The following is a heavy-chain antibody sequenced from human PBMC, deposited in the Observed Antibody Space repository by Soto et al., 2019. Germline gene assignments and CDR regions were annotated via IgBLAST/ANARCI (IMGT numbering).Heavy chain of an antibody. CDR3: ARAAINSQQVEGQXPTSQTLDY. J-gene: IGHJ4*02. CDR2: IDRSGNT. CDR1: GESFSGYF. Sequence: QVQLQQWGAGLLKPSETLSLTCAVYGESFSGYFWSWIRQPPGEGLEWIGEIDRSGNTNYNPSLKSRVTISVDTSKNQFSLKLTSMTAADTAVYYCARAAINSQQVEGQXPTSQTLDYWGQGTLATVSS. D-gene: IGHD1-26*01. V-gene: IGHV4-34*01.